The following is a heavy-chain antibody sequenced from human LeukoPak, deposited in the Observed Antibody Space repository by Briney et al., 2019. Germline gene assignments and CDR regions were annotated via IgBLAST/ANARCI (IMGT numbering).Heavy chain of an antibody. J-gene: IGHJ6*03. CDR3: ARDTARTGTYYYYMDV. Sequence: ASVKVSCKASGYTFTSYYMHWVRQAPGQGLEWMGIINPSGGSTSYAQKFQGRVTMTRDTSTSTVYMELSSLRSEDTAVYYCARDTARTGTYYYYMDVWGKGTTVTVSS. D-gene: IGHD3/OR15-3a*01. CDR1: GYTFTSYY. V-gene: IGHV1-46*01. CDR2: INPSGGST.